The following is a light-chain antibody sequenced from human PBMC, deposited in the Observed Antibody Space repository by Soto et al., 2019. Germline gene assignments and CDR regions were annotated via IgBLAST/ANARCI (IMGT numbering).Light chain of an antibody. CDR1: SSNIGTYS. CDR3: AAWDDSPNGCV. V-gene: IGLV1-44*01. Sequence: QTVVTQPPSASGTPGQRGTISCSGSSSNIGTYSVSWYQHFPGTAPRLLIYSDNQRPSGAPDRFSATKSGASASLAISGLQSKDEADYYCAAWDDSPNGCVFGTGTQLTVL. CDR2: SDN. J-gene: IGLJ1*01.